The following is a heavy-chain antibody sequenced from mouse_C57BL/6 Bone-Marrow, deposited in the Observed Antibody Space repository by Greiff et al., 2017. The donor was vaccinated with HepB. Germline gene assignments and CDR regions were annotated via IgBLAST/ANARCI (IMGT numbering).Heavy chain of an antibody. D-gene: IGHD2-5*01. CDR3: ARESNYSYYYAMDY. CDR2: ISYDGSN. CDR1: GYSITSGYY. V-gene: IGHV3-6*01. J-gene: IGHJ4*01. Sequence: EVQLQESGPGLVKPSQSLSLTCSVTGYSITSGYYWNWIRQFPGNKLEWMGYISYDGSNNYNPSLKNRISITRDTSKNQFFLKLNSVTTEDTATYYCARESNYSYYYAMDYWGQGTSVTVSS.